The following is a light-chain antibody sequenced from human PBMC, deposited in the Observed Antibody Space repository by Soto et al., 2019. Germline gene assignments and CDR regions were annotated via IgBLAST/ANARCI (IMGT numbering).Light chain of an antibody. CDR1: QSISGW. CDR2: DAS. Sequence: DIQMTQSPSTLSASVGDRVNIICRASQSISGWLAWYQQKPGKVPKLLIFDASTLESGVPSRFSGSGSGTEFTLTISSLQPDDFANYYCQQYNSDPGTFGQGTKLEIK. CDR3: QQYNSDPGT. V-gene: IGKV1-5*02. J-gene: IGKJ2*01.